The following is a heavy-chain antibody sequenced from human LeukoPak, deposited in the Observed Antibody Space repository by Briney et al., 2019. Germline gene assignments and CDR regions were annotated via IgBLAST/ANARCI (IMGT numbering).Heavy chain of an antibody. J-gene: IGHJ6*02. V-gene: IGHV3-9*01. CDR3: AKSPGIRYYYYGMDV. CDR1: GFTFDDYA. Sequence: GGSLRLSCAASGFTFDDYAMHWVRQAPGKGLEWLSGINWNSGNIGDADSVKGRFTISRDSAKNSLYLQMNSLRAEDTAFYYCAKSPGIRYYYYGMDVWGQGTTVTVSS. CDR2: INWNSGNI.